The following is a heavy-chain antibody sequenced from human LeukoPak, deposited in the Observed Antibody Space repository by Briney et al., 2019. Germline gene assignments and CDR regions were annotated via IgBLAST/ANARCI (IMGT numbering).Heavy chain of an antibody. CDR2: IKQDGSEK. CDR1: GFTFSSYW. J-gene: IGHJ6*04. Sequence: GGSLRLSCAASGFTFSSYWMSWVRQAPGKGLEWVANIKQDGSEKYYVDSVKGRFTISRDNTKNSLYLQMNSLRAEDTAVYYCARAPVWYSNYDADVWGKGTTVTVSS. V-gene: IGHV3-7*01. CDR3: ARAPVWYSNYDADV. D-gene: IGHD3-16*01.